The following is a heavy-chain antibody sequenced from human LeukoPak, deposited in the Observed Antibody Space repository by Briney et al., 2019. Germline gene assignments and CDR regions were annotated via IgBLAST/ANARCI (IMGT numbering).Heavy chain of an antibody. CDR3: AKVGTVYYFDY. J-gene: IGHJ4*02. CDR2: ISGSGGST. Sequence: GGSLRLSCAASRITFNSYAMSWVRQAPGKGLEWVSAISGSGGSTYYADSVKGRFTISRGNSKNTLYLQMNGLRAEDTAVYYCAKVGTVYYFDYWGQGTLVTVSS. V-gene: IGHV3-23*01. D-gene: IGHD4-17*01. CDR1: RITFNSYA.